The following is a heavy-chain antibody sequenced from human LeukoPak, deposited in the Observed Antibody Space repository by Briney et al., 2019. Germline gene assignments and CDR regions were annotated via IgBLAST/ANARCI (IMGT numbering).Heavy chain of an antibody. Sequence: SETLSLTCTVSGGSISSSSYYWGWIRQPPGKGLEWIGSIYYSGSTYYNPSLKSRVTISVDTSKNQFSLKLSSVTAADPAVYYLSNFGGGSSWLNYYGMDVWGQGTTVTVSS. V-gene: IGHV4-39*01. CDR2: IYYSGST. D-gene: IGHD6-13*01. J-gene: IGHJ6*02. CDR3: SNFGGGSSWLNYYGMDV. CDR1: GGSISSSSYY.